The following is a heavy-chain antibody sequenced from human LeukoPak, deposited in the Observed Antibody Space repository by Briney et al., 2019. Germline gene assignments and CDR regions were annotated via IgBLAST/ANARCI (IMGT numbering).Heavy chain of an antibody. V-gene: IGHV3-33*01. CDR3: ATEVDCRTMSCYRVPFDY. CDR2: IWYDGSNA. Sequence: GRSLRLSCAASGFTFSTYAMHWVRQAPGKGLEWVAVIWYDGSNAYYADSVKGRFTISRDNPKNTLYLQMHSLRAEDTAVYDCATEVDCRTMSCYRVPFDYWGQGTLVTVSS. CDR1: GFTFSTYA. D-gene: IGHD2-2*01. J-gene: IGHJ4*02.